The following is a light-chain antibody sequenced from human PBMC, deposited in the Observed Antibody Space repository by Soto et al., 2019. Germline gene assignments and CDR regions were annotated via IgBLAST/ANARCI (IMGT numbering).Light chain of an antibody. CDR3: ASWDDSLNGVV. Sequence: QSVLTQPPSASGTPGQRVTISCSGSFSNVGINTVNWYQQIPGTAPKLLIYSDNQRPSGVPDRFSGSKSGTSASLAISGLQSEDAADYYCASWDDSLNGVVFGGGTKLTVL. J-gene: IGLJ2*01. CDR1: FSNVGINT. V-gene: IGLV1-44*01. CDR2: SDN.